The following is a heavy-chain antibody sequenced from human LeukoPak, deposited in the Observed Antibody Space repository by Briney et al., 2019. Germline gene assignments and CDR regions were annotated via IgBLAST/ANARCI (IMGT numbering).Heavy chain of an antibody. D-gene: IGHD6-13*01. J-gene: IGHJ4*02. CDR2: IRYDGSNK. Sequence: SGGSLRLSCAASGFTFSSYGMHWVRQAPGKGLEWVAFIRYDGSNKYYADSVKGRFTISRDNSKNTLYLQMNSLRAEDTAVYYCAKDSNRQLNFDYWGQGTLVTVSS. CDR3: AKDSNRQLNFDY. V-gene: IGHV3-30*02. CDR1: GFTFSSYG.